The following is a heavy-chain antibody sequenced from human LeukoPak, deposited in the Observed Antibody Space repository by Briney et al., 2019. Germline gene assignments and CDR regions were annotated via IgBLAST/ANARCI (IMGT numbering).Heavy chain of an antibody. V-gene: IGHV4-39*01. D-gene: IGHD3-22*01. CDR3: ARLGDDSSGYYYAPAWFDP. CDR1: GGSISSSSYY. Sequence: SESLSLTCTASGGSISSSSYYWGWIRQAPGKELEWIGSIYYSGSTYYNPSLKSRVTISVDTSKNQFSLKLSSVTAAGTAVYYCARLGDDSSGYYYAPAWFDPWGQGTLVTVSS. CDR2: IYYSGST. J-gene: IGHJ5*02.